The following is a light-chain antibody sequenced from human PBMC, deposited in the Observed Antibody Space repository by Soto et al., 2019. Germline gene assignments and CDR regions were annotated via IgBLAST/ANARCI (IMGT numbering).Light chain of an antibody. CDR1: HDRKKF. V-gene: IGKV1-33*01. Sequence: DIQMTQSPSSLSASVGDRVTITCQASHDRKKFLNWFQEKQGKAPELLIYDASNLQTGVASRFSVSRAGTHFTVTISSLQPEDIAPYYCQRYVSLPPPFGQGTRLDIK. CDR2: DAS. J-gene: IGKJ5*01. CDR3: QRYVSLPPP.